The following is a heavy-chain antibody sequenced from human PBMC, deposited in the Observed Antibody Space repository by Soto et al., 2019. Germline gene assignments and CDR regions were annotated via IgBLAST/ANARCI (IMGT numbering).Heavy chain of an antibody. V-gene: IGHV4-59*01. J-gene: IGHJ4*02. CDR2: IYNGERT. CDR1: GASIRNFY. CDR3: AQTTGWPGFDY. Sequence: QVHLQESGPGLVKPSETMSLTCTASGASIRNFYWNWVRQFPGKGLEWIGHIYNGERTNYNPSLKXXVTLSVDTPKNQFSLKLSTVTVAATAVYYCAQTTGWPGFDYWGQGTLVAVSS. D-gene: IGHD6-19*01.